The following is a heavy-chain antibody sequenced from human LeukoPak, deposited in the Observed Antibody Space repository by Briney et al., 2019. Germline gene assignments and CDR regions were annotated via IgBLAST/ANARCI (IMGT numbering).Heavy chain of an antibody. CDR3: SRDCSGYDY. V-gene: IGHV1-46*01. CDR2: ISPSGGRT. D-gene: IGHD5-12*01. CDR1: GYSFISNY. Sequence: ASVKVSCKASGYSFISNYMHWGRQAPGQGLEWMGIISPSGGRTTYAQKFQGRLTMTRDTSTSTVYMVMSSLRFEDQTVYYSSRDCSGYDYWGQGTLVTVSS. J-gene: IGHJ4*02.